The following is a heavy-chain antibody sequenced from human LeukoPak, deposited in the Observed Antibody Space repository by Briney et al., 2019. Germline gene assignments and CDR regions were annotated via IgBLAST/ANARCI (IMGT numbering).Heavy chain of an antibody. J-gene: IGHJ4*02. CDR3: AKDGGVYDILTGYQKNDY. CDR2: ISYDGSNK. Sequence: GGSLRLSCAASGFTFSSYGMHWVRQAPGKGLEWVAVISYDGSNKYYAGSVKGRFTISRDNSKNTLYLQMNSLRAEDTAVYYCAKDGGVYDILTGYQKNDYWGQGTLVTVSS. V-gene: IGHV3-30*18. CDR1: GFTFSSYG. D-gene: IGHD3-9*01.